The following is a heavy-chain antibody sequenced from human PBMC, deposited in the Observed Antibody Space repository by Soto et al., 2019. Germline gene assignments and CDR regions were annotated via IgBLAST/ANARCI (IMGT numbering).Heavy chain of an antibody. CDR2: IYYSGST. V-gene: IGHV4-59*01. CDR3: ARGKYFDWLYPGY. CDR1: GGSISSYY. D-gene: IGHD3-9*01. J-gene: IGHJ4*02. Sequence: SETLSLTCTVSGGSISSYYWSWIRQPPGKGLEWIGYIYYSGSTNYNPSLKSRVTISVDTSKNQFSLKLSSVTAADTAVYYCARGKYFDWLYPGYWGQGTLVTVSS.